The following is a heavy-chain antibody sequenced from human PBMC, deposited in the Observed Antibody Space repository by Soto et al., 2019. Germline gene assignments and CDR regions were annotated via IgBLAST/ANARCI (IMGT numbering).Heavy chain of an antibody. CDR1: GFTFSSYG. V-gene: IGHV3-30*03. D-gene: IGHD3-22*01. J-gene: IGHJ4*02. CDR3: AFLLNYGSRGYNDY. Sequence: QVQLVESGGGVVQPGRSLRLSCAASGFTFSSYGMHWVRQAPGKGLEWVAVISYDGSNKYYADSVKGRFTISRDNSKNPLYLQMNRLRAEDTAVYYCAFLLNYGSRGYNDYWGQGTLVTVSS. CDR2: ISYDGSNK.